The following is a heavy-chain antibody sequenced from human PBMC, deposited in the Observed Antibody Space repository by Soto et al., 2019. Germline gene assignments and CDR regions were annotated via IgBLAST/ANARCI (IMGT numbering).Heavy chain of an antibody. Sequence: EVQLLESGGELVHPGGSLRLSCAASGFTFRNYAMNWVRQAPGKGLEWVSAISGVDGYSSYSDSVKGRFTISRDDSDNTLYIQMNSLRVEDTAVYYCARDRSYANYYYYYYAMDVWGQGTTVTISS. CDR3: ARDRSYANYYYYYYAMDV. D-gene: IGHD4-17*01. J-gene: IGHJ6*02. CDR2: ISGVDGYS. CDR1: GFTFRNYA. V-gene: IGHV3-23*01.